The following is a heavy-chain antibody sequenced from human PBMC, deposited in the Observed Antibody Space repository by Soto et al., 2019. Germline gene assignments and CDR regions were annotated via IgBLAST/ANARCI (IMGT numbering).Heavy chain of an antibody. CDR1: GFTFSDYY. D-gene: IGHD3-10*01. CDR2: ISSSGSTI. CDR3: ERESCGLGEFPDWFDP. J-gene: IGHJ5*02. Sequence: PGGSLRLSCAASGFTFSDYYMSWIRQAPGKGLEWVSYISSSGSTIYYADSVKGRFTISRDNAKNSLYLQMNSLRAEDTAVYYRERESCGLGEFPDWFDPWGQVTLVTVSS. V-gene: IGHV3-11*01.